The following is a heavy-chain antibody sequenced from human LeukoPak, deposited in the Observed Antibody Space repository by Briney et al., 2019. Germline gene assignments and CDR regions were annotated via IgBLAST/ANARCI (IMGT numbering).Heavy chain of an antibody. CDR2: IIPIFGTA. J-gene: IGHJ4*02. CDR3: ARWVGYYDSSGYYYYFDY. CDR1: GGTFSSYA. V-gene: IGHV1-69*05. D-gene: IGHD3-22*01. Sequence: VASVKVSCKASGGTFSSYAISWVRQAPGQGLEWMERIIPIFGTANYAQKFQGRVTITTDESTSTAYMELSSLRSEDTAVYYCARWVGYYDSSGYYYYFDYWGQGTLVTVSS.